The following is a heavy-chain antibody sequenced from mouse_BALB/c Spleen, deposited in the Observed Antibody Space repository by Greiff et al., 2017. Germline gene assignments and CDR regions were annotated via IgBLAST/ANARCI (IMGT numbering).Heavy chain of an antibody. Sequence: QVQLKQSGAELAKPGASVKMSCKASGYTFTSYWMHWVKQRPGQGLEWIGYINPSTGYTEYNQKFKDKATLTADKSSSTAYMQLSSLTSEDSAVYYCSRDYRYDEWFAYWGQGTLVTVSA. CDR2: INPSTGYT. D-gene: IGHD2-14*01. CDR3: SRDYRYDEWFAY. J-gene: IGHJ3*01. V-gene: IGHV1-7*01. CDR1: GYTFTSYW.